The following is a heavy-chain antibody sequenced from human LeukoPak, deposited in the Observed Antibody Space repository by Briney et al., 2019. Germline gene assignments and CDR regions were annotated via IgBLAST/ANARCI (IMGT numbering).Heavy chain of an antibody. CDR1: GFTVSSNY. CDR2: IYSGGNT. Sequence: GGSLRLSCAASGFTVSSNYMSWVRQAPGKGLEWVSVIYSGGNTYYADSVKGRFTISRDNSKNTLFLQMNSLRADDTAVYYCARPFLAGGYYMDVWGKGTTVSVSS. V-gene: IGHV3-53*05. J-gene: IGHJ6*03. D-gene: IGHD2/OR15-2a*01. CDR3: ARPFLAGGYYMDV.